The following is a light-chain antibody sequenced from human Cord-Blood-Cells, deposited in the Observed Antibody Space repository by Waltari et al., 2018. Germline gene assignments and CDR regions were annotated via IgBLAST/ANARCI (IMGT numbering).Light chain of an antibody. Sequence: DIQMTQSPSSLSASVGDRVTITCRASQSISSYLNWYQQKPGKAPKLLIYAASSLQSGVPSMFSGSGSGTDFTLTISSLQPEDFATYYCQQSYSTPITFGQWTRLEIK. V-gene: IGKV1-39*01. CDR2: AAS. CDR1: QSISSY. CDR3: QQSYSTPIT. J-gene: IGKJ5*01.